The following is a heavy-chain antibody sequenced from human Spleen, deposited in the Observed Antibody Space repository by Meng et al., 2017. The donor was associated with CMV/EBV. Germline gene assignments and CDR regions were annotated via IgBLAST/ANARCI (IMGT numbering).Heavy chain of an antibody. Sequence: GYTSASYGLSWVRQAPGQGLEWMGWISPYNGNTKYAQKFQGRVTMTTDTSTSTVYMELRNLGSDDTAVYYCARGIFRFLEWLPSLDYWGQGTLVTVSS. V-gene: IGHV1-18*01. CDR3: ARGIFRFLEWLPSLDY. CDR2: ISPYNGNT. J-gene: IGHJ4*02. D-gene: IGHD3-3*01. CDR1: GYTSASYG.